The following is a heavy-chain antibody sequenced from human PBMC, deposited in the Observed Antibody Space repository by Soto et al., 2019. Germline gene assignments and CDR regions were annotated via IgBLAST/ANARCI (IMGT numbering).Heavy chain of an antibody. Sequence: EVQLLESGGDLVQPGGPLRRSCVASGFTFINVGMSWFRQAPGQGLQWVSIIGVDGVTTYYSDSVRGRFTISRDNSKNTLYLQMNSLRAEDTAIYYCVKDRTMAARNDYFDYWGQGTLVTVSS. J-gene: IGHJ4*02. CDR1: GFTFINVG. CDR3: VKDRTMAARNDYFDY. CDR2: IGVDGVTT. D-gene: IGHD6-19*01. V-gene: IGHV3-23*01.